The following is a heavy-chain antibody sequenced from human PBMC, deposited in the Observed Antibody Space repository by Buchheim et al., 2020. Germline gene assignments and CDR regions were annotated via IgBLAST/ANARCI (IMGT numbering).Heavy chain of an antibody. Sequence: EVQLLESGGGLVQPGGSLRLSCAASGFTFSSYAMSWVRQAPGKGLEWVSAISGSGGSTYYADSVKGRFTISRDNSKNTLYLQMNSLRAEDTAVYYCARDRGIAAAGTAYYYYGMDVWGQGTT. CDR2: ISGSGGST. CDR3: ARDRGIAAAGTAYYYYGMDV. D-gene: IGHD6-13*01. J-gene: IGHJ6*02. V-gene: IGHV3-23*01. CDR1: GFTFSSYA.